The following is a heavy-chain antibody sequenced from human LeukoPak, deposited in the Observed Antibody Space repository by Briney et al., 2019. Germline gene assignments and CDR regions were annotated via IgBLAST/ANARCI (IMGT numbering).Heavy chain of an antibody. CDR2: MNPTSGHT. CDR3: ARSPVGVRKKHDF. Sequence: GASVKVSCKASGYTFTSYDINWVRQATGQGLVWMGWMNPTSGHTGYAQNFQGRVTMTRDTSISTAYMELNSLTSEDTAVYYCARSPVGVRKKHDFWGQGTLVIVSS. D-gene: IGHD3-10*01. J-gene: IGHJ4*02. CDR1: GYTFTSYD. V-gene: IGHV1-8*01.